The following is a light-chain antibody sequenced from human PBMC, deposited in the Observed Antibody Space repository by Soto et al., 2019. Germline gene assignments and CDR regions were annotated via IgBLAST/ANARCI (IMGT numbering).Light chain of an antibody. CDR1: SSNVGAGSD. CDR2: GST. V-gene: IGLV1-40*01. Sequence: QSVLRQPPSVSGAPGQRVTISCTGSSSNVGAGSDVHWYQQLPGTAPKLLIFGSTYRPSGVPDRFSGSKSDTSASLAIAGLQAEDEADYYCQAYDNSLSGHVFGGGTKLTVL. CDR3: QAYDNSLSGHV. J-gene: IGLJ2*01.